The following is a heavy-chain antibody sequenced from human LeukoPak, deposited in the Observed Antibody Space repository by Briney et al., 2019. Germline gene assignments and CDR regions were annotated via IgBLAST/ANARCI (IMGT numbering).Heavy chain of an antibody. Sequence: SVKVSCKASGGTFSSYAISWVRQAPGQGLEWMGGIIPIFGTANYAQKFQGRVTITTDESTSTAYMELSSLRSEDTAVYYCARALDIVVVPAAIRGNYYYMDVWGKGTTVTVSS. V-gene: IGHV1-69*05. CDR3: ARALDIVVVPAAIRGNYYYMDV. CDR2: IIPIFGTA. J-gene: IGHJ6*03. CDR1: GGTFSSYA. D-gene: IGHD2-2*03.